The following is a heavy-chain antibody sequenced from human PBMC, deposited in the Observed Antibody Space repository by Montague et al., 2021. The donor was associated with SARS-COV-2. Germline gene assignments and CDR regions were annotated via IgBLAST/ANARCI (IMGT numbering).Heavy chain of an antibody. CDR1: GECGSGDY. CDR3: ARGYDYVWGSYRYLHWFDP. J-gene: IGHJ5*02. Sequence: SETLSLTCAGDGECGSGDYWSWMGEHTGKGQEWIGEVNRSGSTKYNPSLKSRVTISVDTSKNQFPLKLSSVTAADTAVYYCARGYDYVWGSYRYLHWFDPWGQGTLVTVSS. V-gene: IGHV4-34*01. CDR2: VNRSGST. D-gene: IGHD3-16*02.